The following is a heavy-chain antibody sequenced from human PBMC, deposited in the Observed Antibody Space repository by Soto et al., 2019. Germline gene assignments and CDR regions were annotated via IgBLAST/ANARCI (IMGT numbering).Heavy chain of an antibody. V-gene: IGHV3-30-3*01. CDR1: GFTFSSYA. CDR3: ARVFVTPGMDV. Sequence: GGSLRLSCAASGFTFSSYAMHWVRQAPGKGLEWVAVISYDGSNKYYADSVKGRFTISRDNSKNTLYLQMNSLRAEDTAVYYCARVFVTPGMDVWGQGTTVTVSS. CDR2: ISYDGSNK. J-gene: IGHJ6*02. D-gene: IGHD3-16*02.